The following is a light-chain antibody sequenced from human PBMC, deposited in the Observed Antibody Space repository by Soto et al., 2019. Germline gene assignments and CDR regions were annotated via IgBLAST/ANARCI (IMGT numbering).Light chain of an antibody. Sequence: DFLMTQTPLSLSVAPGQPASISCKSSQSLLHITGETFLFWYLQKPGKSPQLLIYEVSTRVSGVPDRFSGSVSGTDFTLEISRVETEDVGIYYCMQSTQLPPTFGQGTRLEIK. J-gene: IGKJ5*01. CDR3: MQSTQLPPT. CDR2: EVS. CDR1: QSLLHITGETF. V-gene: IGKV2D-29*02.